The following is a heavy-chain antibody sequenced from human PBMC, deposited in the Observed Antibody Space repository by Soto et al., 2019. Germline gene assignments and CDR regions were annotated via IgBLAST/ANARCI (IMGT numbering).Heavy chain of an antibody. V-gene: IGHV4-34*01. D-gene: IGHD5-12*01. CDR2: IKDGGLT. J-gene: IGHJ4*02. CDR1: GGSLSGYY. Sequence: QVQLQQWGAGLLKPSETLSLTCVVYGGSLSGYYWSWIRQPPGKGLEWIGEIKDGGLTNYSPSLKSRATISADTPKNQFSLELHSVTAADRAVYYCARGQEGVVATHWDQGTLVTVSS. CDR3: ARGQEGVVATH.